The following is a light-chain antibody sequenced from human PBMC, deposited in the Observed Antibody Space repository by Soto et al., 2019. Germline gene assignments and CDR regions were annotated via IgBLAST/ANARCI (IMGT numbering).Light chain of an antibody. Sequence: EIVLTQSPTTRALSRGERATLSPTASQSVSSSLAWYQQKPGQAPRLLIDDASNRATGVPARFSGSGSGTAFTLTISSLEPEDFAVYYCQQRSNWPPIYFGQGTRLEI. V-gene: IGKV3-11*01. J-gene: IGKJ5*01. CDR3: QQRSNWPPIY. CDR1: QSVSSS. CDR2: DAS.